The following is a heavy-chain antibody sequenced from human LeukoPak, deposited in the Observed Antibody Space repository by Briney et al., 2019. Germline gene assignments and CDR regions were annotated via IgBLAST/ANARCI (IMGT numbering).Heavy chain of an antibody. Sequence: GGSLRLSCATSGFTFSHYGMHWVGQAPGKGLEWVAVIWSDGTNRYYGDPVKGRFTISRDNFQRTVYLQMDNLRAEDTAVYYCAKDAQRGFDYSNSLDRWGQGTLVTVSS. D-gene: IGHD4-11*01. V-gene: IGHV3-33*06. CDR2: IWSDGTNR. CDR3: AKDAQRGFDYSNSLDR. J-gene: IGHJ4*02. CDR1: GFTFSHYG.